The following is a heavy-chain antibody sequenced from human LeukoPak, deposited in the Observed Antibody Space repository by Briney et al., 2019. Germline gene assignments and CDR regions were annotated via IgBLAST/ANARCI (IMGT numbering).Heavy chain of an antibody. J-gene: IGHJ5*02. CDR2: INPNSGNT. CDR1: GYTFTGYY. CDR3: ARGRGTMVRQNWFDP. V-gene: IGHV1-8*03. Sequence: GASVKVSCKASGYTFTGYYMHWVRQAPGQGLEWMGWINPNSGNTGYAQKFQGRVTITRNTSISTAYMELSSLRSEDTAVYYCARGRGTMVRQNWFDPWGQGTLVTVSS. D-gene: IGHD3-10*01.